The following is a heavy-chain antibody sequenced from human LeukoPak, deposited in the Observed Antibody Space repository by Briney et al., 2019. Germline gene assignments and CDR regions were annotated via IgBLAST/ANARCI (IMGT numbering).Heavy chain of an antibody. J-gene: IGHJ4*02. CDR1: GFTFSSYN. CDR2: ISSGGSFM. D-gene: IGHD1-1*01. Sequence: PGGSLRLSCAASGFTFSSYNMNWVRQAPGKGLEWVSSISSGGSFMYYADSVKGRFTISRDNAKNSLYLQMNSLRAEDTAVYYCARDPVPNWNDVVYSDYWGQGTLVTVSS. CDR3: ARDPVPNWNDVVYSDY. V-gene: IGHV3-21*01.